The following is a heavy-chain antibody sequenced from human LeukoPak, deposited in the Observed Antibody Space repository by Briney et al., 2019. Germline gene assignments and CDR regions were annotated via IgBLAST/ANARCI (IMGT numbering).Heavy chain of an antibody. CDR2: INPSGGST. V-gene: IGHV1-46*01. J-gene: IGHJ4*02. CDR1: GYTFTSYY. Sequence: GASVKVSCKASGYTFTSYYMHWVRQAPGQGLEWMGIINPSGGSTSYAQKFQGRVTMTRGTSMSTAYMELSSLRSEDTALYYCARGRIRYDDYSSGWFVFFEFWGQGSLVTVSS. CDR3: ARGRIRYDDYSSGWFVFFEF. D-gene: IGHD6-19*01.